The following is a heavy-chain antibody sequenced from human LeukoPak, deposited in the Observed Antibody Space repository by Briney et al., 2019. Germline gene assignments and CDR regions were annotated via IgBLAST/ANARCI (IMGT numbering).Heavy chain of an antibody. J-gene: IGHJ4*02. CDR2: INPNSGGT. D-gene: IGHD3-22*01. V-gene: IGHV1-2*02. CDR1: GYTFTSYG. Sequence: ASVKVSCKASGYTFTSYGISWVRQAPGQGLEWMGWINPNSGGTNYAQKFQGRVTMTRDTSISTAYMELSRLRSDDTAMYYCARDPRYDDSSGTIYWGQGALVTVSS. CDR3: ARDPRYDDSSGTIY.